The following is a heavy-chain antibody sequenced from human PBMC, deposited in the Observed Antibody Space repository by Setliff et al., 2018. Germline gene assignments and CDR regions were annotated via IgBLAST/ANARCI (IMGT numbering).Heavy chain of an antibody. CDR2: IYPADSDT. J-gene: IGHJ3*02. CDR3: ARVGPLTDDAFDI. CDR1: GYTFTNYW. Sequence: GESLKISCKGSGYTFTNYWIAWVRQMPGKGLEYMGIIYPADSDTTYSPSFQSQVTISADKSINTAYLQWSSLKASDTAIYYCARVGPLTDDAFDIWGQGTMVTVSS. V-gene: IGHV5-51*01. D-gene: IGHD1-26*01.